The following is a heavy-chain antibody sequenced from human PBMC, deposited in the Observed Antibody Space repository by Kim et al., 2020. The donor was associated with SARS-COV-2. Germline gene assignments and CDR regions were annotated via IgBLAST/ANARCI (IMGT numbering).Heavy chain of an antibody. V-gene: IGHV3-23*01. CDR3: AKNPAYYFDSSGWGYFDY. CDR1: GFTFSSYA. Sequence: GGSLRLSCAASGFTFSSYALGWVRQAPGKGLEWVSVISGGGGSTYYADSVKGRFTISRDKSKNTLFLQMNSLRAEDTAVYYCAKNPAYYFDSSGWGYFDYWGQGTLVTVSS. CDR2: ISGGGGST. D-gene: IGHD3-22*01. J-gene: IGHJ4*02.